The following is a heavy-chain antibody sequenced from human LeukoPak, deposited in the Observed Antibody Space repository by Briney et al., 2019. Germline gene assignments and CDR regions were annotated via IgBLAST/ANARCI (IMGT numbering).Heavy chain of an antibody. CDR3: ARDIGEDCSSTSCYP. V-gene: IGHV1-2*02. Sequence: ASVKVSCKASGYTFTGYYMHWVRQAPGQGLEWMRWINPNSGGTNYAQKFQGRVTMTRDTSISTAYMELSRLRSDDTAVYYCARDIGEDCSSTSCYPWGQGTLVTVSS. CDR2: INPNSGGT. J-gene: IGHJ5*02. D-gene: IGHD2-2*01. CDR1: GYTFTGYY.